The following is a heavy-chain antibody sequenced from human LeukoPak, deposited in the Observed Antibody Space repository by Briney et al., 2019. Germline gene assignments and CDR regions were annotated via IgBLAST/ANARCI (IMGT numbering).Heavy chain of an antibody. CDR2: INSDGSST. Sequence: PGGSLRLSCAASGFAFSSYWMHWVRQAPGKGLVWVSRINSDGSSTSYADSVKGRFTISRDNAKNTLYLQMNSLRAEDTAVYYCARGGLWFGELLPIDYWGQGTLVTVSS. J-gene: IGHJ4*02. CDR1: GFAFSSYW. CDR3: ARGGLWFGELLPIDY. V-gene: IGHV3-74*01. D-gene: IGHD3-10*01.